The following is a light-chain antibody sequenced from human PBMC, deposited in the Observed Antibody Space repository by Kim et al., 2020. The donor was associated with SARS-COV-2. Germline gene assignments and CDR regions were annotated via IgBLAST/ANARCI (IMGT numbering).Light chain of an antibody. Sequence: QSVLTQPPSVSGAPGQRVTISCTGSSSNIGTGYDVHWYQQVPGTAPKLLIYRNNNRPSGVPDRFSGSKSGTSASLAITGLQAEDEADYYCQSFDNSLNSWVFGGGTQLTVL. CDR2: RNN. CDR3: QSFDNSLNSWV. CDR1: SSNIGTGYD. V-gene: IGLV1-40*01. J-gene: IGLJ3*02.